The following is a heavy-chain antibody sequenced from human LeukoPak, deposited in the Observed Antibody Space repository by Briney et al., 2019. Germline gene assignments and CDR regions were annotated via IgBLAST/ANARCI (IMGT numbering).Heavy chain of an antibody. CDR1: GYTFTGYY. CDR3: VRGRIRNWFDP. Sequence: SVKVSCKASGYTFTGYYMHWVRQAPGQGLEWMGWMNANSGNTGYAQKFQGRVTITRNTSISTGYMELSSLRSEDTAVYYCVRGRIRNWFDPWGQGTLVTVSS. V-gene: IGHV1-8*03. J-gene: IGHJ5*02. CDR2: MNANSGNT. D-gene: IGHD2/OR15-2a*01.